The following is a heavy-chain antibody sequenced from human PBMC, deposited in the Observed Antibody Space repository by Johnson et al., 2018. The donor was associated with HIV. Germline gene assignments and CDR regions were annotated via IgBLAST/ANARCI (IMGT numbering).Heavy chain of an antibody. CDR1: GFTFSDFY. V-gene: IGHV3-23*04. CDR2: ISGSGGST. J-gene: IGHJ3*02. CDR3: ARAVAGRGNAFDI. Sequence: VQLVESGGGLVQPGGSLRLSCAASGFTFSDFYMSWIRQAPGKGLEWVSVISGSGGSTYYADSVKGRFTISRDNSKNTLYLQMNSLRAEDTAVYYCARAVAGRGNAFDIWGLGTMVTVSS. D-gene: IGHD6-19*01.